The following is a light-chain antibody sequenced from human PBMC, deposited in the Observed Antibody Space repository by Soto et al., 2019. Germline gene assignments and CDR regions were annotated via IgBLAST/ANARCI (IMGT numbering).Light chain of an antibody. J-gene: IGKJ1*01. CDR1: QSVSSD. CDR3: QQDGVKPVV. Sequence: SLGPLSLSPGENATLSRRASQSVSSDVAWYQQKPGQAPRLLIYDASSRATDVPDRFSGSGSGTDFSLTISSLEPEDFAVYYCQQDGVKPVVLGQGTNVEIK. V-gene: IGKV3-20*01. CDR2: DAS.